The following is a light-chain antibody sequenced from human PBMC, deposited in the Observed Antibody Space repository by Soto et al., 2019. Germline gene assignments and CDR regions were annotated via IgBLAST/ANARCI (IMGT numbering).Light chain of an antibody. CDR3: QQYNSFSGYT. CDR1: QSISSW. Sequence: DIQMTQSPSPLSASVGDRVTITCRASQSISSWLAWYQQKPRKAPKVLIYKASSLETGVPSRFSGSGSGTEFTLTISSLQPDDFATYYCQQYNSFSGYTFGQGTKLEIK. CDR2: KAS. J-gene: IGKJ2*01. V-gene: IGKV1-5*03.